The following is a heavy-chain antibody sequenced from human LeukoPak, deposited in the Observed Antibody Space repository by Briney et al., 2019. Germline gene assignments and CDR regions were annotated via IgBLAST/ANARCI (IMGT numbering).Heavy chain of an antibody. J-gene: IGHJ4*02. CDR3: AKRSDSLGYCSGGSCYPPDY. CDR2: IRYDGSNK. D-gene: IGHD2-15*01. CDR1: GFTFSSYG. V-gene: IGHV3-30*02. Sequence: GGSLRLSCAASGFTFSSYGMHWVRQAPGKGVEWVAFIRYDGSNKYYADSVKGRFTISRDNSKNTLYLQMNSLRAEDTAVYYCAKRSDSLGYCSGGSCYPPDYWGQGTLVTVSS.